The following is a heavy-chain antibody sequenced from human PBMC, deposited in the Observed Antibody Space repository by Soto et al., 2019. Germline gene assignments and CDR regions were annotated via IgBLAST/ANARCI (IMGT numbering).Heavy chain of an antibody. Sequence: QVQLVESGGGVVQPGRSLRLSCAASGFTFSSYAMHWVRQAPGKGLEWVAVISYDGSNKYYADSVKGRFTISRDNSKNTLYLQMNSLRAEDTAVYYCARVPFTPPWSGSSGEFDYWGQGTLVTVSS. CDR2: ISYDGSNK. CDR1: GFTFSSYA. CDR3: ARVPFTPPWSGSSGEFDY. V-gene: IGHV3-30-3*01. D-gene: IGHD1-26*01. J-gene: IGHJ4*02.